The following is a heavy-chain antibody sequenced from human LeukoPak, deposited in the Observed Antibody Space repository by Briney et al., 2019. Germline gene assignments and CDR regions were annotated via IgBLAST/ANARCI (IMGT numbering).Heavy chain of an antibody. V-gene: IGHV3-23*01. CDR1: GFTFSRSA. Sequence: TGGSLRLACEVSGFTFSRSAISWVRQPPGGGLEWVSGISISGETTYYADSVQGRFTISRDNSKNTVYPQMFSLRVEDTAVYYCAKEEVPNDYWGQGILVTVSS. CDR3: AKEEVPNDY. CDR2: ISISGETT. J-gene: IGHJ4*02.